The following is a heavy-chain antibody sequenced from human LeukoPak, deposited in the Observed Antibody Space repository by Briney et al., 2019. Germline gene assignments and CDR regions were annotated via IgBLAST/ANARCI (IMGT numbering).Heavy chain of an antibody. CDR1: GFTFSSYG. CDR3: AKFGGLWSDY. Sequence: PGGSLRLSCAASGFTFSSYGMHWVRQAPGKGLEWVAVISYDGSNKYYADSVKGRFTISRDNSKNTLYLQMNSLRAEDTAVYYCAKFGGLWSDYWGQGTLVTVSS. D-gene: IGHD3-16*01. CDR2: ISYDGSNK. V-gene: IGHV3-30*18. J-gene: IGHJ4*02.